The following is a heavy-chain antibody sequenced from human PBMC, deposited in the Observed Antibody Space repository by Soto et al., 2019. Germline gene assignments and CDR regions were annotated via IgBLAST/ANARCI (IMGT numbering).Heavy chain of an antibody. CDR3: AASIFYYGMDV. V-gene: IGHV5-51*01. Sequence: GESLKISCKGSGYTFTNYWIGWVRQMPGKGLEWMGIIYPGDSDTKYSPSFQGQVTISADKSITTTYLQWSSLKASDTAIYYCAASIFYYGMDVWGQGTTVTVSS. CDR2: IYPGDSDT. CDR1: GYTFTNYW. J-gene: IGHJ6*02.